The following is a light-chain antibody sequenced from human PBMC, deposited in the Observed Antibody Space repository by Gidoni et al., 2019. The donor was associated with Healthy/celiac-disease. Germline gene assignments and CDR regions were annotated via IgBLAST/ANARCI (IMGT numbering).Light chain of an antibody. CDR2: KAS. CDR1: QSISSW. Sequence: IQMTQSPSTLSASVGDRVTITCRASQSISSWLAWYQQKPGKAPKLLIYKASSLESGVPSRFSGSGSGTEFTLTISSLQPDDFATYYCQQYNSYSYTFXQXTKLXIK. J-gene: IGKJ2*01. V-gene: IGKV1-5*03. CDR3: QQYNSYSYT.